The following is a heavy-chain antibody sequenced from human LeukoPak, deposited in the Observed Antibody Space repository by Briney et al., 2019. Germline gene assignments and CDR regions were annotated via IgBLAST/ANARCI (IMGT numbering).Heavy chain of an antibody. J-gene: IGHJ4*02. CDR1: GFTFSGYA. Sequence: QTGGSLRLSCAASGFTFSGYALSWFGQPPGKGLEGVSGISGSGDNTYYADSVKGRFTISRDNSKNTLYVQVNSLGTEDTAAYYCAKDRSTNYDFWSGYYQYYFDYWGQGTLVTVSS. CDR3: AKDRSTNYDFWSGYYQYYFDY. D-gene: IGHD3-3*01. CDR2: ISGSGDNT. V-gene: IGHV3-23*01.